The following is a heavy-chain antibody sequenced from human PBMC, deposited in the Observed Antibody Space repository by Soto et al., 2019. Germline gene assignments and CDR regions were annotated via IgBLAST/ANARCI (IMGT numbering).Heavy chain of an antibody. CDR1: GCTFTSYW. Sequence: QSLQVSYTGSGCTFTSYWIGWMRQMPGKGVEWMGIVYPGDSDTRYSPSFQGQVTISADKSISTAYLQWSSLKASDTAMYFCARLGLAVAGTNVDYWGQGTLVTVSS. CDR3: ARLGLAVAGTNVDY. CDR2: VYPGDSDT. V-gene: IGHV5-51*01. J-gene: IGHJ4*02. D-gene: IGHD6-19*01.